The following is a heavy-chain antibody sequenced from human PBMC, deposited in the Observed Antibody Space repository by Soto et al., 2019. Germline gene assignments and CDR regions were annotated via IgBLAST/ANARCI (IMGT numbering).Heavy chain of an antibody. CDR2: IRSKANSYAT. CDR3: TSKEYYYDSSGYRDYFDY. J-gene: IGHJ4*02. CDR1: GFTFSGCA. D-gene: IGHD3-22*01. V-gene: IGHV3-73*01. Sequence: GGSLRLSCAASGFTFSGCAMHWVRQASGKGLEWVGRIRSKANSYATAYAASVKGRFTISRDDSKNTAYLQMNSLKTEDTAVYYCTSKEYYYDSSGYRDYFDYWGQGTLVTVSS.